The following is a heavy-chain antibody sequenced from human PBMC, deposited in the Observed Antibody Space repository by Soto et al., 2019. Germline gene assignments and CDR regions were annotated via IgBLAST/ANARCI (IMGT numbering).Heavy chain of an antibody. D-gene: IGHD2-2*02. V-gene: IGHV3-33*01. Sequence: VQLVESGGGVVQPGRSLRLSCAASGFTFSSYGMHWVRQAPGKGLEWVAVIWYDGSNKYYVDSVKGRFTISRDNSKNTLYLQMNSLRAEDTAVYYCARGGYCSSTSCYTYYYYGMDVWGQGTTVTVSS. J-gene: IGHJ6*02. CDR3: ARGGYCSSTSCYTYYYYGMDV. CDR2: IWYDGSNK. CDR1: GFTFSSYG.